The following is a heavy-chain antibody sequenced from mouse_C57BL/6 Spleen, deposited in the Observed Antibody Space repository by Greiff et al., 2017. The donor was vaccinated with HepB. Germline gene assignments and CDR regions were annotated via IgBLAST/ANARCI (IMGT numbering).Heavy chain of an antibody. V-gene: IGHV5-17*01. CDR2: ISSGSSTI. Sequence: EVHLVESGGGLVKPGGSLKLSCAASGFTFSDYGMHWVRQAPEKGLEWVAYISSGSSTIYYADTVKGRFTISRDNAKNTLFLQMTSLRSEDTAMYYCAREGLPHYYAMDYWGQGTSVTVSS. CDR1: GFTFSDYG. D-gene: IGHD2-4*01. J-gene: IGHJ4*01. CDR3: AREGLPHYYAMDY.